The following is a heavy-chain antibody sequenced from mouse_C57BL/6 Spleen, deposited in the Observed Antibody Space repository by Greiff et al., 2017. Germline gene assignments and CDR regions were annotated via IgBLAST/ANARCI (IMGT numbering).Heavy chain of an antibody. D-gene: IGHD2-3*01. V-gene: IGHV1-72*01. CDR1: GYTFTSYW. CDR2: IDPNSGGT. CDR3: AREDYDDYYAMDY. J-gene: IGHJ4*01. Sequence: VQLQQPGAELVKPGASVKLSCKASGYTFTSYWMHWVKQRPGRGLEWIGRIDPNSGGTKYNEKFKSKATLTVDKPSSTAYMQLSSLTSEDSAVYYCAREDYDDYYAMDYWGQGTSVTVSS.